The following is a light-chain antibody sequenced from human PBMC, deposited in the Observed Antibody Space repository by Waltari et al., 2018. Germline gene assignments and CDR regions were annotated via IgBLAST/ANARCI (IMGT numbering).Light chain of an antibody. CDR2: RKD. CDR3: ASWDDSLNGHWV. J-gene: IGLJ3*02. CDR1: SSNLGNNV. V-gene: IGLV1-44*01. Sequence: QSVLTQPPSASGTPGQRVTISCSGTSSNLGNNVVNWYQQVPGTAPKLLIYRKDLRPSGVPDRFAASKSGTSASLASSGLQSEDEAEYYCASWDDSLNGHWVFGGGTKVTVL.